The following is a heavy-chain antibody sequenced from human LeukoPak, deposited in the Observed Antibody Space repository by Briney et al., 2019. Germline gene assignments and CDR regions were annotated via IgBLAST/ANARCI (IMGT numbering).Heavy chain of an antibody. CDR2: ISGSGGST. CDR3: AKASGYSTDNWFDP. D-gene: IGHD6-13*01. V-gene: IGHV3-23*01. Sequence: ETLSLTCAVYGGSFSGYYWSWVRQAPGKGLEWVSAISGSGGSTYYADSVKGRFTISRDNSKNTLYLQMNSLRAEDTAVYYCAKASGYSTDNWFDPWGQGTLVTVSS. CDR1: GGSFSGYY. J-gene: IGHJ5*02.